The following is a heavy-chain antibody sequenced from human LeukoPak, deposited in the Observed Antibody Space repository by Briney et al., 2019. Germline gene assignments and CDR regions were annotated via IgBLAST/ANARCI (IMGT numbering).Heavy chain of an antibody. CDR2: INPNSGGT. D-gene: IGHD6-19*01. J-gene: IGHJ4*02. V-gene: IGHV1-2*02. CDR1: GYTFTGYY. Sequence: GASVKLSCNATGYTFTGYYMHWVGHPRGQRLEWMGWINPNSGGTNYAQKFQGRVTMTRDTSISTAYMELSRLRSDDTAVYYCARGEGYSSGWLGFWGQGTLVTVSS. CDR3: ARGEGYSSGWLGF.